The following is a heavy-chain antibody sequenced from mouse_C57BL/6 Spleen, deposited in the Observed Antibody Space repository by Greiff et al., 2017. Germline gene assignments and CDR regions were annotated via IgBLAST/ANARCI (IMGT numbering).Heavy chain of an antibody. Sequence: EVKLMESGPGLVKPSQSLSLTCSVTGYSITSGYYWNWIRQFPGNKLEWMGYISYDGSNNYNPSLKNRISITRDTSKNQFFLKLNSVTTEDTATYYCAREGYYYGSSFSWFAYWGQGTLVTGSA. CDR2: ISYDGSN. D-gene: IGHD1-1*01. J-gene: IGHJ3*01. CDR3: AREGYYYGSSFSWFAY. CDR1: GYSITSGYY. V-gene: IGHV3-6*01.